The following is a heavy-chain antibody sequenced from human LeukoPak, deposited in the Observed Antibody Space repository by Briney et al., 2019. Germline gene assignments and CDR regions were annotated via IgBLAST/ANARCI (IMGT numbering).Heavy chain of an antibody. V-gene: IGHV4-59*01. Sequence: SETLSLTCTVSGGSISSYYWSWIRQPPGKGLEWIGYIYYSGSTSYNPSLKSRVTISVDTSKNQFSLKLSSVTAADTAVYYCARGGYSSSWSPDYGMDVWGQGTTVTVSS. CDR3: ARGGYSSSWSPDYGMDV. CDR2: IYYSGST. D-gene: IGHD6-13*01. J-gene: IGHJ6*02. CDR1: GGSISSYY.